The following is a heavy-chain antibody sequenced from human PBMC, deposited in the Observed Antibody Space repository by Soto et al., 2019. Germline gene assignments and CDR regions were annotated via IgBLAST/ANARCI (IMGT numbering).Heavy chain of an antibody. CDR3: VRVSAGPRGYFYDSSGYPPVDY. D-gene: IGHD3-22*01. CDR1: GGSISSGGYY. J-gene: IGHJ4*02. V-gene: IGHV4-31*03. CDR2: IYYSGST. Sequence: PSETLSLTCTVSGGSISSGGYYWSWIRQHPGKGLEWIGYIYYSGSTYYNPSLKSRVTISVDTSKNQFSLKLSAVTAADTAVYYCVRVSAGPRGYFYDSSGYPPVDYWGQGTLVTVSS.